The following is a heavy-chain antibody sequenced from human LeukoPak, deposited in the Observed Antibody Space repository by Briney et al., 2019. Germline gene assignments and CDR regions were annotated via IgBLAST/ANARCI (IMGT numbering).Heavy chain of an antibody. D-gene: IGHD3-9*01. CDR2: ISYDGSNK. J-gene: IGHJ6*04. Sequence: GRSLRLSCAASGFTFSSYAMHWVRQAPGKGLEWVAVISYDGSNKYYADSVKGRFTISRDNSKNTLYLQMNSLRAEDTAVYYCARVLSGYQRRDYYYGMDVWGKGTTVTVSS. V-gene: IGHV3-30*04. CDR3: ARVLSGYQRRDYYYGMDV. CDR1: GFTFSSYA.